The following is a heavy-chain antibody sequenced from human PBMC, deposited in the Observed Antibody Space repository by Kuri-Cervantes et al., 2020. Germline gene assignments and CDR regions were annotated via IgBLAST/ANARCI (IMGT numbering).Heavy chain of an antibody. CDR2: ISAYNGDT. J-gene: IGHJ4*02. D-gene: IGHD2-2*01. CDR3: ARDSYCSRTNCYAPLEH. CDR1: GYTFTSYD. V-gene: IGHV1-18*01. Sequence: ASVKVSCKASGYTFTSYDINWVRQATGQGLEWMGWISAYNGDTNYAQKLQGRVTMTTDTSTSTAYMELRSLKSDDTAVYYCARDSYCSRTNCYAPLEHWGQGTLVTVSS.